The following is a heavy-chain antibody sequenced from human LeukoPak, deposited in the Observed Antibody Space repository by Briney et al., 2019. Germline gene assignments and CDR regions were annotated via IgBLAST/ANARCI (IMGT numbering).Heavy chain of an antibody. J-gene: IGHJ4*02. V-gene: IGHV5-10-1*01. D-gene: IGHD3-10*01. CDR1: GYSFTSYW. Sequence: RGESLKISCKGSGYSFTSYWISWVRQMPGKGPEWMGRIDPSDSYTNYSPSFQGHVTISADKSISTAYLQWSSLKASDTAMYYCARHAITMVRGVITLDYWGQGTLVTVSS. CDR2: IDPSDSYT. CDR3: ARHAITMVRGVITLDY.